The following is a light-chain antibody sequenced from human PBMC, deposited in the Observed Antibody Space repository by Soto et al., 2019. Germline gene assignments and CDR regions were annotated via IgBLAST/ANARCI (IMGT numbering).Light chain of an antibody. CDR2: GAS. CDR3: QQCGSSPGT. CDR1: QSISSSF. Sequence: DIVLTQSPGTLSLSPGQRATLSCRASQSISSSFLAWYQQKPGQAPRLLIYGASSRATGIPDRFSGSGSGTDFTLTISRLEPEDFAVYYCQQCGSSPGTFGQGTKVDNK. J-gene: IGKJ1*01. V-gene: IGKV3-20*01.